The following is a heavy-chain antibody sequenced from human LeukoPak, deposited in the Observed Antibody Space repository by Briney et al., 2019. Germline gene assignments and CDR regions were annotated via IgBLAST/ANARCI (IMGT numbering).Heavy chain of an antibody. Sequence: GGPLRLSCAASGFTFSSYGMHWVRQAPGKGLEWVAVISYDGSNKYYADSVKGRFTISRDNSKNTLYLQMNSLRAEDTAVYYCAKRWDLDYWGQGTLVTVSS. D-gene: IGHD1-26*01. V-gene: IGHV3-30*18. CDR1: GFTFSSYG. J-gene: IGHJ4*02. CDR2: ISYDGSNK. CDR3: AKRWDLDY.